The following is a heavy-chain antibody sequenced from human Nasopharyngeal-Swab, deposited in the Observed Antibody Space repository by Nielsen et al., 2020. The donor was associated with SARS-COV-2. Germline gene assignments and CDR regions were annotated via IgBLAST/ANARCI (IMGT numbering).Heavy chain of an antibody. CDR2: IYSGGST. Sequence: GESLKISCAASGFTVSSNYMSWVRQAPGKGLEWVAVIYSGGSTYYADSVKGRFTISRDNSKNTLYLQMNSLRAEDTAVYYCARDSEGAAAGKGYYYGMDVLGQGTTVTVSS. J-gene: IGHJ6*02. D-gene: IGHD6-13*01. CDR1: GFTVSSNY. CDR3: ARDSEGAAAGKGYYYGMDV. V-gene: IGHV3-53*01.